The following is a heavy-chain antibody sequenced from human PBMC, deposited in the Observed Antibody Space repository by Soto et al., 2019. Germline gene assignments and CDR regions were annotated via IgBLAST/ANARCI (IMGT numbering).Heavy chain of an antibody. CDR1: GHAFGTYG. V-gene: IGHV1-18*03. J-gene: IGHJ4*02. CDR2: ISAYNVNT. CDR3: ARDQSNSWFVY. D-gene: IGHD6-19*01. Sequence: ASVKVSCKASGHAFGTYGVSWVRQAPGQGLEWMGCISAYNVNTNYAQNFQGRVALTTDTPTTTAYMELRSLTSDVMSVYYCARDQSNSWFVYWGQATLVTVSS.